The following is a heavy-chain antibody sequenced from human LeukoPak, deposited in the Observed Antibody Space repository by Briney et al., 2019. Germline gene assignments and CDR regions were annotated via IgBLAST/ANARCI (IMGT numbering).Heavy chain of an antibody. CDR3: VVTYYYGSGSYYNSFDY. CDR2: ISGSGGST. Sequence: GRSLRLSCAASGFTFSSYGMHWVRQAPGKGLEWVSAISGSGGSTYYADSVKGRFTISRDNSKNTLYLQMNSLRAEDTAVYYCVVTYYYGSGSYYNSFDYWGQGTLVTVSS. D-gene: IGHD3-10*01. J-gene: IGHJ4*02. V-gene: IGHV3-23*01. CDR1: GFTFSSYG.